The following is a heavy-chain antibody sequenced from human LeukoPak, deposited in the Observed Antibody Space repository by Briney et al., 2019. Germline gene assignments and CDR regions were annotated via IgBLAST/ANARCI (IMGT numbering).Heavy chain of an antibody. J-gene: IGHJ4*02. V-gene: IGHV1-2*02. CDR2: INPNSGGT. D-gene: IGHD6-19*01. CDR1: GYTFTGYY. Sequence: GASVTVSFKSSGYTFTGYYMHWVRQAPGQGLEWMGGINPNSGGTTSGQKFQGRVTMTRDTSISTAYMELSRLSLDDTAVFYCVRSTSGWYPHFDYWGQGTLVTGSS. CDR3: VRSTSGWYPHFDY.